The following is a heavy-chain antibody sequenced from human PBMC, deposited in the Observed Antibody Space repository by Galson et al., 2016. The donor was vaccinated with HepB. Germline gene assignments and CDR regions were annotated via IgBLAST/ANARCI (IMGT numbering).Heavy chain of an antibody. D-gene: IGHD2-15*01. CDR2: FDPEDGET. J-gene: IGHJ4*02. CDR1: GYILNELS. Sequence: SVKVSCKVSGYILNELSLHWVRHAPGKGLEWMGGFDPEDGETIYAQKFQGRVTMTEDTSTDMAYMELSSLRSEDTAVYYCATALHSGGAYFDSWGQGTLVTVSS. V-gene: IGHV1-24*01. CDR3: ATALHSGGAYFDS.